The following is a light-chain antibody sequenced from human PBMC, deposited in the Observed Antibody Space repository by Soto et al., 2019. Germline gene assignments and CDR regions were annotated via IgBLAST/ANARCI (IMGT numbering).Light chain of an antibody. CDR3: LQYNTEYAWT. V-gene: IGKV1-5*03. CDR1: QSIGDS. Sequence: DTPMTQSPSTLSASVGDRVTITCRAGQSIGDSLAWYQQKPGKTPTLLIYKVSTLQSGVPSRFSGSGSGTDFALTISSLQPDDFATYYCLQYNTEYAWTFGQGTKVEVK. J-gene: IGKJ1*01. CDR2: KVS.